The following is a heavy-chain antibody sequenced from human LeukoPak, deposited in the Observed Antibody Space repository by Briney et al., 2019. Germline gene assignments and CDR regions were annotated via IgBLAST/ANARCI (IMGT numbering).Heavy chain of an antibody. CDR3: AKDRDTAMVTSDY. D-gene: IGHD5-18*01. CDR1: GFTFSSDG. V-gene: IGHV3-23*01. J-gene: IGHJ4*02. Sequence: PGGSLRLSCAASGFTFSSDGMSWVRQAPGKGLEWVSAISGSGGSTYYADSVKGRFTISRDNSKNTLYLQMNSLRAEDTAVYYCAKDRDTAMVTSDYWGQGTLVTVSS. CDR2: ISGSGGST.